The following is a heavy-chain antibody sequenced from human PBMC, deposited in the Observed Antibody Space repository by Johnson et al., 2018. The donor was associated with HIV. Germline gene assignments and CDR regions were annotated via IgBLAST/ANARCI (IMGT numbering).Heavy chain of an antibody. J-gene: IGHJ3*02. CDR2: ISWNSGSI. CDR1: GFTFSSYA. V-gene: IGHV3-9*01. D-gene: IGHD6-6*01. CDR3: AKDTTFSSSHAFDI. Sequence: EVQLVESGGGLVQPGGSLRLSCAASGFTFSSYAMSWVRQAPGKGLEWVSAISWNSGSIGCADSVKGRFTISRDNAKNSLYLQMNSLRAEDTALYYCAKDTTFSSSHAFDIWGQGTMVTVSS.